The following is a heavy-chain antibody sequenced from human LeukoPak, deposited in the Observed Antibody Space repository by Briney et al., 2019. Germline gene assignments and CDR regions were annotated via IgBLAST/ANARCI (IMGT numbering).Heavy chain of an antibody. V-gene: IGHV7-4-1*01. Sequence: ASVKVSCKASGYTFTSYAMNWVRQAPGQGLEWMGWINTNTGNPTYAQGFTGRFVFSLDTSVSTAYLQIGSLKAEDTAVYYCASGLPGIAAAGILDYWGQGTLVTVSS. J-gene: IGHJ4*02. CDR3: ASGLPGIAAAGILDY. CDR1: GYTFTSYA. CDR2: INTNTGNP. D-gene: IGHD6-13*01.